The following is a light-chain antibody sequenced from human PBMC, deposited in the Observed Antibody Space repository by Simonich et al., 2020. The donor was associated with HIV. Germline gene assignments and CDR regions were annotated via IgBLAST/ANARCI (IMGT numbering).Light chain of an antibody. CDR1: QSVSSN. V-gene: IGKV3-15*01. CDR3: QQYNNWPRT. J-gene: IGKJ1*01. CDR2: DAS. Sequence: EMVMTQSPATLSLSPGERATLSCRPSQSVSSNLALYQQKPGQAPTLLIYDASTRATGIPARFSGSGSGTEFTLTINRMQSEDFAVYYCQQYNNWPRTFGLGTKVEMK.